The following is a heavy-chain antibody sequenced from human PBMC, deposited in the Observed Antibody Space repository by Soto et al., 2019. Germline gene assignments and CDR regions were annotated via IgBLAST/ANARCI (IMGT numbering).Heavy chain of an antibody. Sequence: EMQLVESGGGLVQPGESLRLSCAASGFTFSAYSMNWVRQAPGKGLGWISYITASSATIYYADSVKGRFTISRDNAKNSLYLQMNSLREGDTAVYYCARDNGMAGSFDPWGQGTLVTVSS. CDR3: ARDNGMAGSFDP. J-gene: IGHJ5*02. CDR1: GFTFSAYS. CDR2: ITASSATI. V-gene: IGHV3-48*02. D-gene: IGHD2-8*01.